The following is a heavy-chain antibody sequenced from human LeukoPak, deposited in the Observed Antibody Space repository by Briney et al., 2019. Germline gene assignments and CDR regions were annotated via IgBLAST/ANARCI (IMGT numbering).Heavy chain of an antibody. CDR3: ARSVNWRSPHYWYFDL. CDR1: GGTLSNHA. J-gene: IGHJ2*01. Sequence: SVKVSCKASGGTLSNHAVSWVRQAPGQGLEWMGRIIPVSGTTNYAQKFQGRVTITTDESTSTVYMDLSSLRSEDTAVYFCARSVNWRSPHYWYFDLWGRGTLVAVSS. V-gene: IGHV1-69*05. D-gene: IGHD1-20*01. CDR2: IIPVSGTT.